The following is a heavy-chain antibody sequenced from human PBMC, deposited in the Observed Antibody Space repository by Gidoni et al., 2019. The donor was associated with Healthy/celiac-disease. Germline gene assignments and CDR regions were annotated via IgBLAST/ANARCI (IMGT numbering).Heavy chain of an antibody. Sequence: QVQLVESGGGVVQPGRSLRLTCAASGVTFSSYGMHWVRQAPGKGLEWVAVISYDGSNKYYADSVKGRFTISRDNSKNTLYLQMNSLRAEDTAVYYCAKDGRYSSGWYLDYWGQGTLVTVSS. CDR1: GVTFSSYG. V-gene: IGHV3-30*18. CDR3: AKDGRYSSGWYLDY. J-gene: IGHJ4*02. CDR2: ISYDGSNK. D-gene: IGHD6-19*01.